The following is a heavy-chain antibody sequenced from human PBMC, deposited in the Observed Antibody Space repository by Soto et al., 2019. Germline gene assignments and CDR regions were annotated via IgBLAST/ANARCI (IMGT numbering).Heavy chain of an antibody. J-gene: IGHJ4*02. V-gene: IGHV1-18*04. CDR3: ARDPVAGHFDN. Sequence: QVQLVQSGGEVRKAGASVRVSCKTSGYPFTSYDISRGRQAPGQGLEWMGWINPYKGHTKYSQTLQGRVPMTKDTSTTTVYRELRSLKFDDTAVYFCARDPVAGHFDNWGQGTLVTVS. CDR1: GYPFTSYD. CDR2: INPYKGHT. D-gene: IGHD6-19*01.